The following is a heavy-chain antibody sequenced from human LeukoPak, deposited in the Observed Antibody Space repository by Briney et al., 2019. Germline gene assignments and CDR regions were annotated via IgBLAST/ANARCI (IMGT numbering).Heavy chain of an antibody. Sequence: GGSLRLSRAASGFTFSDYSVHWVRQAPGKGLEWVSSISTSSTYIYYADSVKGRFTISRDNAKKSLSLQMNSLRAEDTAVYYCAREGRDGYNFYWYFDLWGRGTLVTVSS. J-gene: IGHJ2*01. CDR3: AREGRDGYNFYWYFDL. D-gene: IGHD5-24*01. CDR2: ISTSSTYI. CDR1: GFTFSDYS. V-gene: IGHV3-21*01.